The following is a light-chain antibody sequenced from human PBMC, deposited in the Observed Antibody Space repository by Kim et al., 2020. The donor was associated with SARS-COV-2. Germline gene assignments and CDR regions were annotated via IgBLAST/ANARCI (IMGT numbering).Light chain of an antibody. CDR3: GTWDSSLSAEV. V-gene: IGLV1-51*01. CDR2: DNN. Sequence: GQKVTISCSGSSSNIVNNYVSWYQQLPGTAPKLLIYDNNKRPSGIPDRFSGSKSGTSATLGITGLQTGDEADYYCGTWDSSLSAEVFGGGTQLTVL. CDR1: SSNIVNNY. J-gene: IGLJ2*01.